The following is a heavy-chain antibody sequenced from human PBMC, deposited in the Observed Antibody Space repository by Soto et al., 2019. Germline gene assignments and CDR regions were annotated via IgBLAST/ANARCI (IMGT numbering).Heavy chain of an antibody. V-gene: IGHV4-61*08. CDR1: GGSVSSLGYC. Sequence: SLTICVRWTVAGGSVSSLGYCWSWIRQTPRKGLEWIGYAYYSGSPNYNPSLRSRVTTSVDTSKNQFSLRLSSVAAADTAVYYCARDYYYDSTGSFPGGFDIWGQGTMVTVSS. J-gene: IGHJ3*02. CDR2: AYYSGSP. D-gene: IGHD3-22*01. CDR3: ARDYYYDSTGSFPGGFDI.